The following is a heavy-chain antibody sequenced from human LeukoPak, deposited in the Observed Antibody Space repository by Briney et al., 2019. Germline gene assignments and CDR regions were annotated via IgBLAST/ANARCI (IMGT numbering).Heavy chain of an antibody. CDR3: AREYALGSIWYSDY. CDR2: ITPNGGNT. V-gene: IGHV3-64*02. D-gene: IGHD6-13*01. CDR1: GFTFSNYA. Sequence: HPGGSLRLSCAASGFTFSNYAMHWVRQAPGKGLEYVSTITPNGGNTFHADSVKGRFTISRDNSKNTLHLQMGGLRSEDTAVYYCAREYALGSIWYSDYWGQGALVTVSS. J-gene: IGHJ4*02.